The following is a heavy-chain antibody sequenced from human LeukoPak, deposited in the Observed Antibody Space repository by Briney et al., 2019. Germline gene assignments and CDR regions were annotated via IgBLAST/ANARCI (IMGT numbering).Heavy chain of an antibody. CDR1: GFTFSRYG. J-gene: IGHJ4*02. CDR2: IGNDGGDI. V-gene: IGHV3-33*01. D-gene: IGHD3-16*01. CDR3: ARSLDDYVWGSYDY. Sequence: GGSLRLSCEASGFTFSRYGFNWVRQPPGRGLEWVAVIGNDGGDIYFGDSVKGRFSISRDNSKNTLYLQMNSLRVEDTAEYYCARSLDDYVWGSYDYWGQGTQVTVSS.